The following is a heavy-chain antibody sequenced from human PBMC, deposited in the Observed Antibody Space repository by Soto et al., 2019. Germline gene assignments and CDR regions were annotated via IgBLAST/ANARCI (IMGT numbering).Heavy chain of an antibody. CDR1: GASISPHY. J-gene: IGHJ3*02. CDR3: ARVSSRMINAFDI. D-gene: IGHD3-16*01. Sequence: SETLSLTCTASGASISPHYWSWIRQPPGKGLEWIGYISSSGPTNYNPSLESRVTISVDTSKNQFSLKLSSVTAADTAVYYCARVSSRMINAFDIWGKGTMVTVSS. V-gene: IGHV4-59*08. CDR2: ISSSGPT.